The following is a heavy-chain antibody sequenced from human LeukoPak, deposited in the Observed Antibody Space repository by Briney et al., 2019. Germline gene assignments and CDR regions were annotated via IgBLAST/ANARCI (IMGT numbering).Heavy chain of an antibody. J-gene: IGHJ4*02. D-gene: IGHD5-12*01. CDR1: GLPFRKYG. V-gene: IGHV3-30*18. Sequence: PGGSLRLFCAASGLPFRKYGMHWARQAPGKGLEWVAVTSYDGSEKYYADSVKGRFTISRDNSKNTLYLQINSLRAEDTAVYYCAKANSGYDLSDYFDYWGQGTLVTVSS. CDR3: AKANSGYDLSDYFDY. CDR2: TSYDGSEK.